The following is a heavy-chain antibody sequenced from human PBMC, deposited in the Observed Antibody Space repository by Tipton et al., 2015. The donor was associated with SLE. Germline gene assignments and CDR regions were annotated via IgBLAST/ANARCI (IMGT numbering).Heavy chain of an antibody. CDR1: GGSISNYY. J-gene: IGHJ4*02. D-gene: IGHD1-26*01. CDR3: ARGDPIDY. Sequence: TLSLTCTVSGGSISNYYWSWIRQPPAKGLEWIGYIHYSGSTNYNPSLKSRVTISVDMSKNQFSLKMRSVTAADTAVYYCARGDPIDYWGQGRQVTVSS. V-gene: IGHV4-59*01. CDR2: IHYSGST.